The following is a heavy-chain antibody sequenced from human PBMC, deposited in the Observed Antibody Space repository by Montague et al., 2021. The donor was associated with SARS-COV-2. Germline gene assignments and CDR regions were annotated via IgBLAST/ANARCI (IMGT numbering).Heavy chain of an antibody. V-gene: IGHV3-74*01. D-gene: IGHD2-8*01. CDR2: INTDGSTI. CDR1: GFTFSLYW. Sequence: SLRLSCAASGFTFSLYWMHWVRQAPGKGLVWVSRINTDGSTISYADSVKGRFTVSRDNAKNTLYLQMDSLRAEDTAVYYCARDVPRGGLMWGPILYYYYGMDVWGQGTTVTVSS. CDR3: ARDVPRGGLMWGPILYYYYGMDV. J-gene: IGHJ6*02.